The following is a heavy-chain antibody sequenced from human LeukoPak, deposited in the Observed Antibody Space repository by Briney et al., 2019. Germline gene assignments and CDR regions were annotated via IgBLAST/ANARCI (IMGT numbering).Heavy chain of an antibody. V-gene: IGHV3-23*01. CDR1: GFTFSSYA. CDR2: ISGSGGTT. CDR3: AKDVSISLAYYFDS. J-gene: IGHJ4*02. Sequence: GGSLRLSCAASGFTFSSYAMSWVRQAPGEGLEWVALISGSGGTTHYADSVKGRFIISRDYSKNTLYLQMKGLRAEDTAVYYCAKDVSISLAYYFDSWGQGTLVTVSS.